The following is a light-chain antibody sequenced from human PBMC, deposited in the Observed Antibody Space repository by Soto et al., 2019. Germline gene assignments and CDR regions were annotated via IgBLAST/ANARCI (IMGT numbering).Light chain of an antibody. J-gene: IGKJ2*01. CDR2: GAS. CDR1: QSVSSSQ. Sequence: EIVLTQSPGTLSLSPGESATLSCRASQSVSSSQVAWYQLKPGQAPRLLIYGASSRATGIPDRFSGVGSETDFTLTISRLEPEDFAVYYGQQYATSPHTFGQGTKLEIK. CDR3: QQYATSPHT. V-gene: IGKV3-20*01.